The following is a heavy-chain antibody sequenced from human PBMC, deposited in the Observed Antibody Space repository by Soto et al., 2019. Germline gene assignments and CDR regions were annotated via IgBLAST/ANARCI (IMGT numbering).Heavy chain of an antibody. J-gene: IGHJ6*03. CDR3: ASRPMTTVTNHYYYYMDV. V-gene: IGHV4-34*01. Sequence: SETLSLTCAVYGGSFSGYYWSWIRQPPGKGLEWIGEINHSGSTNYNPSLKSRVTISVDTSKNQFSLKLSSVTAADTAVYYCASRPMTTVTNHYYYYMDVWGKGTTVTVSS. CDR1: GGSFSGYY. CDR2: INHSGST. D-gene: IGHD4-17*01.